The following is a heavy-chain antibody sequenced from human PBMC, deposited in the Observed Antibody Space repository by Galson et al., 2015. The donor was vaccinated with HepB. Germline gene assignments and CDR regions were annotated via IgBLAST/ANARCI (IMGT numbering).Heavy chain of an antibody. D-gene: IGHD5-18*01. CDR1: GGSISSYY. CDR2: IYYSGST. CDR3: ATLGGNVDTAMGKLFDY. Sequence: SETLSLTCTVSGGSISSYYWSWIRQPPGKGLEWIGYIYYSGSTNYNPSLKSRVTISVDTSKNQFSLELSSVTAADTAVYYCATLGGNVDTAMGKLFDYWGQGTLVTVSS. J-gene: IGHJ4*02. V-gene: IGHV4-59*01.